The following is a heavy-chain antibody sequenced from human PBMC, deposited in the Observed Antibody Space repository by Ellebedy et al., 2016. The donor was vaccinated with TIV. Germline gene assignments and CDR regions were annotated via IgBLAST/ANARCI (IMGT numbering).Heavy chain of an antibody. CDR3: ASRYTTWSGREC. Sequence: GESLKISCAASGFTVSNNYISWVRQAPGKGLEWVAIISSDGNDKYYADSVKGRFTISRDNSKDTVYLQMNSLRAEDTAVYYCASRYTTWSGRECWGQGTLVTVSS. CDR1: GFTVSNNY. V-gene: IGHV3-30-3*01. CDR2: ISSDGNDK. D-gene: IGHD2-2*02. J-gene: IGHJ4*02.